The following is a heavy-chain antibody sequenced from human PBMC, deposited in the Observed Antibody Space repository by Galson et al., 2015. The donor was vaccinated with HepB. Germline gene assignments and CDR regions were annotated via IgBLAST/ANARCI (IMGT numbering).Heavy chain of an antibody. V-gene: IGHV1-18*01. CDR3: ARTPRQWLAWFDP. Sequence: SVKVSCKASGYTFTSYGISWVRQAPGPGLEWMGWISPYNGNTNYAQKLQGRVTMTTDTSTSTAYMALRSLRSDDTAVYYCARTPRQWLAWFDPWGQGTLVTVSS. J-gene: IGHJ5*02. CDR2: ISPYNGNT. CDR1: GYTFTSYG. D-gene: IGHD6-19*01.